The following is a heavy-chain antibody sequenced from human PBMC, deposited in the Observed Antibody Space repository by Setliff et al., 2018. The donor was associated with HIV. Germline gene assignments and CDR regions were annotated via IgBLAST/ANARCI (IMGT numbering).Heavy chain of an antibody. D-gene: IGHD2-2*01. CDR2: IYWDDDK. J-gene: IGHJ4*02. CDR1: GFPLSTTGVG. Sequence: SGPTLVNPTQTPTLTCTLSGFPLSTTGVGVGWIRQPPGKALECLALIYWDDDKRHSPALKNRLTITKDTSKNQVVLTMTNMDPVDTATYYCAKISRVAYVNIKYYFDYWGQGTLVTVSS. V-gene: IGHV2-5*02. CDR3: AKISRVAYVNIKYYFDY.